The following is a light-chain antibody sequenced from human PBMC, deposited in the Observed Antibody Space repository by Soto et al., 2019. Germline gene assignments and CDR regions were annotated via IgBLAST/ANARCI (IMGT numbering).Light chain of an antibody. CDR3: QQLSNWPPIFT. CDR1: QSFSNY. CDR2: EAS. V-gene: IGKV3-11*01. Sequence: EIVLTQSPATLSLSPGDTATLSCRASQSFSNYIAWYQQKPGQAPRLLIYEASNRATGIPARFSGSGSGTDFTLTISSVEPEDFAVYYCQQLSNWPPIFTFGPGTKVDHK. J-gene: IGKJ3*01.